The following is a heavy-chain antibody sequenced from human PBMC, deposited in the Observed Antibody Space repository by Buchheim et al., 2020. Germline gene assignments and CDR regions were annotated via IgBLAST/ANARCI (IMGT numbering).Heavy chain of an antibody. J-gene: IGHJ5*02. CDR3: AKDVGYCSNNRCDS. CDR2: ITSSGGYT. V-gene: IGHV3-23*01. D-gene: IGHD2-2*01. Sequence: EVQLLESGGGLVQPGGSLRLSCAASGFTFNTYAMSWVRQAPGKGLEWVSGITSSGGYTLYADSVKGRFTISRDNFKNTLSLQMNSLRDEDTALYYCAKDVGYCSNNRCDSWGQG. CDR1: GFTFNTYA.